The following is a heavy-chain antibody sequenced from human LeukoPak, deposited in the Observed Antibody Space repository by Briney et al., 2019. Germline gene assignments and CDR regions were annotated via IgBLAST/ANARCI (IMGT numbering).Heavy chain of an antibody. J-gene: IGHJ3*02. Sequence: SETLSLTCTVSGGSISSYYWSWIRQPPGKGLEWIGYIYYSGSTNYNPSLKSRVTISVDTSKNQFSLKLSSVTAADTAVYYCARCLYSSGWETGAFDTWGQGTMVTVSS. CDR3: ARCLYSSGWETGAFDT. V-gene: IGHV4-59*01. CDR2: IYYSGST. D-gene: IGHD6-19*01. CDR1: GGSISSYY.